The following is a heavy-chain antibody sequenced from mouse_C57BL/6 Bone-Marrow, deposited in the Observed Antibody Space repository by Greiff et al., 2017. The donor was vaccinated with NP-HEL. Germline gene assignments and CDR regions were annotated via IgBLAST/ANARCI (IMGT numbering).Heavy chain of an antibody. V-gene: IGHV1-80*01. Sequence: VNLVESGAELVKPGASVKISCKASGYAFSSYWMNWVKQRPGKGLEWIGQIYPGDGDTNYNGKFKGKATLTADKSSSTAYMQLSSLTSEDSAVYFCARGDYYGSFYAMDYWGQGTSVTVSS. CDR1: GYAFSSYW. CDR3: ARGDYYGSFYAMDY. J-gene: IGHJ4*01. CDR2: IYPGDGDT. D-gene: IGHD1-1*01.